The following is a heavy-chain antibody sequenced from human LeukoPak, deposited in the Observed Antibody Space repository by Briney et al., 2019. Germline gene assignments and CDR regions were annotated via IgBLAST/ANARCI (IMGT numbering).Heavy chain of an antibody. CDR1: GGSCNDYY. V-gene: IGHV4-34*01. CDR2: IHPYGIF. Sequence: SETLSLTCAVYGGSCNDYYCSWIRQPPGKGLEWIGEIHPYGIFYYNSSLMSRVTISIDTSKGRFSLRLTSVTAADTAFYYCARGRDRSKAGDHWGQGSLVTVSS. CDR3: ARGRDRSKAGDH. J-gene: IGHJ4*02. D-gene: IGHD5-24*01.